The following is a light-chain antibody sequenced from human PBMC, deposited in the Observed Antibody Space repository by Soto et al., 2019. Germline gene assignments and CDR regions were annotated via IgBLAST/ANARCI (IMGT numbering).Light chain of an antibody. CDR2: KAS. V-gene: IGKV1-5*03. J-gene: IGKJ1*01. Sequence: DIQMTQSPSTLSASVGDRVTITCRASQSISSWLAWYQQKPGKAPKLLIYKASSLESGVPSRFSGSGSGTEFTLTISSLQPDDFATYYCQHYNSYSEAFGQGIKVEIX. CDR3: QHYNSYSEA. CDR1: QSISSW.